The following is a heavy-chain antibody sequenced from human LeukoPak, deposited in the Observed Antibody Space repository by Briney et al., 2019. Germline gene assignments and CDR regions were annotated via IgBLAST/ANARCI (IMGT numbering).Heavy chain of an antibody. D-gene: IGHD3-22*01. Sequence: SETLSLTCTLSGGSISSSSYFWGWVRQPPGKRLEWIRSIYYSGSSYYNPSLKSRVTISVDTSKNQFSLKLSSVTAADTAVYYCARRVVITNNFDYWGHGTLVTVSS. CDR1: GGSISSSSYF. CDR3: ARRVVITNNFDY. J-gene: IGHJ4*01. V-gene: IGHV4-39*01. CDR2: IYYSGSS.